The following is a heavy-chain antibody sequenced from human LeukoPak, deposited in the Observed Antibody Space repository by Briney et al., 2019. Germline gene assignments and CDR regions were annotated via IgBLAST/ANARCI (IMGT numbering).Heavy chain of an antibody. CDR2: INHSGST. J-gene: IGHJ5*02. CDR1: GGSFSGYY. D-gene: IGHD3-10*01. V-gene: IGHV4-34*01. CDR3: ARWGPGRLLNWFDP. Sequence: SETLSLTCAVYGGSFSGYYWSWIRQPPGKGLEWIGEINHSGSTNYNPSLKSRVTISVDTSKNQFSLKLSSVTAADTAVYYCARWGPGRLLNWFDPWGQGTLVTVSS.